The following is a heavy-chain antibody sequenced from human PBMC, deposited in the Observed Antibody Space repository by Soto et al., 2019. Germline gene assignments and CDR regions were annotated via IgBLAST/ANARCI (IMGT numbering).Heavy chain of an antibody. D-gene: IGHD3-16*02. CDR1: GGTFSSYT. Sequence: GASVKVSCKASGGTFSSYTISWVRQAPGQGLEWMGRIVPSRGIADYAQKFQGRVTITADKSTSTAYMELSSLRSEDTAVYYCESDNHAYIWGSYRTQDRVGLDSWGQGTPVTVSS. V-gene: IGHV1-69*02. CDR2: IVPSRGIA. J-gene: IGHJ4*02. CDR3: ESDNHAYIWGSYRTQDRVGLDS.